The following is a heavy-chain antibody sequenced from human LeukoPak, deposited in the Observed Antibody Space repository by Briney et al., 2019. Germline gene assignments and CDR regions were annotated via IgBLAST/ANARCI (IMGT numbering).Heavy chain of an antibody. CDR1: GFTFSSYG. CDR2: IRYDGSNK. CDR3: AKGGGTGYSSSWYSN. V-gene: IGHV3-30*02. D-gene: IGHD6-13*01. Sequence: GGSLRLSCAASGFTFSSYGMHWVRQAPGKGLEWVAFIRYDGSNKYYADSVKGRFTISRDNSKKTVYLQMNSLRAEDAAVYYCAKGGGTGYSSSWYSNWGQGTLVTVSS. J-gene: IGHJ4*02.